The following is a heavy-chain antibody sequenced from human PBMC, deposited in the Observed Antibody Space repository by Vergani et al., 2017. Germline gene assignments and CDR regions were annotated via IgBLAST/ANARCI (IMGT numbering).Heavy chain of an antibody. Sequence: QVQLVESGGGVVQTGGSLRLSCAASGFTFNNYGMKWVRQAPGKGLEWVAFIRFDGSNTYYADSLKGRFTISRDNSQNSLYLQMNSLRAEDTAVYYCAKTLLTFSRASGDHYYYYGMDVWGQGTTVTVSS. V-gene: IGHV3-30*02. CDR2: IRFDGSNT. CDR3: AKTLLTFSRASGDHYYYYGMDV. CDR1: GFTFNNYG. J-gene: IGHJ6*02. D-gene: IGHD2-2*01.